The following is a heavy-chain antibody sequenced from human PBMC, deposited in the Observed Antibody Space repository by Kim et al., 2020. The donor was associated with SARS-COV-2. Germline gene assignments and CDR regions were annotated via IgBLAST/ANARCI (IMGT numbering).Heavy chain of an antibody. J-gene: IGHJ4*02. Sequence: GGSLRLSCAGSGFIFSSYEMNWVRQAPGKGLEWVSYISSSGSTRYYADSVKGRFTISRDNAKNSLFLQMNSLTAEDTAVYYCARDPSIMTTFGGLDCWGQGTLVTVSS. D-gene: IGHD3-16*01. CDR1: GFIFSSYE. V-gene: IGHV3-48*03. CDR2: ISSSGSTR. CDR3: ARDPSIMTTFGGLDC.